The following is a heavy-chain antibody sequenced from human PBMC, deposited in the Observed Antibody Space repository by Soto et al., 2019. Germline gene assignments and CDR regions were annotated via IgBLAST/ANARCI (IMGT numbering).Heavy chain of an antibody. CDR2: IYYSGST. Sequence: PSETLSLTCTVSGGSISSSSYYWGWIRQPPGKGLEWIGSIYYSGSTYYNPSLKSRVTISVDTSKNQFSLKLSSVTAADTAVYYCARLPDYCSGGSCYSFPYWGQGTLVTVSS. V-gene: IGHV4-39*01. D-gene: IGHD2-15*01. CDR3: ARLPDYCSGGSCYSFPY. J-gene: IGHJ4*02. CDR1: GGSISSSSYY.